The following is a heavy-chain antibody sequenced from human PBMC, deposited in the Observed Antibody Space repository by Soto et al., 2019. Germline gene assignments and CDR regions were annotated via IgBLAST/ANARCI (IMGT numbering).Heavy chain of an antibody. Sequence: SETLSLTCTVSGGSISSGGYYWSWIRQHPGKGLEWIGYIYYSGSTYYNPSLKSRVTISVDTSKNQFSLKLSSVTAADTAVYYCARGPVVTDAITYYYGMEVWGQGTTVTSP. CDR3: ARGPVVTDAITYYYGMEV. V-gene: IGHV4-31*03. CDR1: GGSISSGGYY. D-gene: IGHD2-2*01. J-gene: IGHJ6*02. CDR2: IYYSGST.